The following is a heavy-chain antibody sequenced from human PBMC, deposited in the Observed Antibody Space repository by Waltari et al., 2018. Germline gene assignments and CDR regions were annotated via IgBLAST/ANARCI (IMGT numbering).Heavy chain of an antibody. CDR2: IYPGDSDT. CDR1: GYSFTSYW. V-gene: IGHV5-51*01. D-gene: IGHD6-19*01. J-gene: IGHJ4*02. CDR3: ARDRGWNTLDY. Sequence: EVQLVQSGAEVKKPGESLQISCQGSGYSFTSYWIGWVRQMPGKGLEWMGIIYPGDSDTRYSPSFQGQVTISRDNARNSLYLQMDSLRDEDTALYYCARDRGWNTLDYWGQGTLVTVSS.